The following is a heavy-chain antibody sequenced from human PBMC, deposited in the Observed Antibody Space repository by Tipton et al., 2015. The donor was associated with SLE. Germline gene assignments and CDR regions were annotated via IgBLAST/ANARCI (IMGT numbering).Heavy chain of an antibody. J-gene: IGHJ4*02. Sequence: SLRLSCAASGFPFSSYAMNWVRQAPGKGLEWVSYISSNSVTIYYADSVKGRFTISRDNAKNSLYLQMHSLRAEDTAVYYCARGGGEFDYWGQGTLVTVSS. CDR3: ARGGGEFDY. CDR1: GFPFSSYA. V-gene: IGHV3-48*01. D-gene: IGHD3-16*01. CDR2: ISSNSVTI.